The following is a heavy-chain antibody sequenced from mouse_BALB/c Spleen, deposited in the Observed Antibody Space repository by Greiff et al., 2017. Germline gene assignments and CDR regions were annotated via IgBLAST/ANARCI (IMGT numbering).Heavy chain of an antibody. Sequence: EVKVVESGGGLVKPGGSLKLSCAASGFTFSSYAMSWVRQTPEKRLEWVASISSGGSTYYPDSVKGRFTISRDNARNILYLQMSSLRSEDTAMYYCARGIYYDYDYFDYWGQGTTLTVSS. V-gene: IGHV5-6-5*01. D-gene: IGHD2-4*01. J-gene: IGHJ2*01. CDR1: GFTFSSYA. CDR2: ISSGGST. CDR3: ARGIYYDYDYFDY.